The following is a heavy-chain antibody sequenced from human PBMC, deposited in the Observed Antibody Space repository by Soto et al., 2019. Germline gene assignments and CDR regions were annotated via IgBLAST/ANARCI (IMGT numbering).Heavy chain of an antibody. CDR1: GASIITSYY. J-gene: IGHJ6*02. CDR2: IYYSGGT. D-gene: IGHD2-21*01. V-gene: IGHV4-39*01. Sequence: SETLSLTCSVSGASIITSYYWAWIRQPPGKGLEWIGSIYYSGGTYYNPSLKSRVTIFVDTSKSQFSLMLASVTAADTAVYYCARHDWARFYGMNVWGQGTTVTVSS. CDR3: ARHDWARFYGMNV.